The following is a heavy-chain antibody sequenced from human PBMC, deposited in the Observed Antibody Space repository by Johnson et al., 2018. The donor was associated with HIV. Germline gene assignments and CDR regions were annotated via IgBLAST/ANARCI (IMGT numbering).Heavy chain of an antibody. Sequence: EVQLVESGGGLVQPGGSLRLSCAASGFTFSNFPMHWVRQAPGKGLEYVSSISNTGDSPYYANSVKGRFTISRDNSKNTLYLQMGSLRVEDMATYYCARARAKVVAGLDAFDIWGQGTMVTVSS. CDR2: ISNTGDSP. CDR1: GFTFSNFP. CDR3: ARARAKVVAGLDAFDI. V-gene: IGHV3-64*01. J-gene: IGHJ3*02. D-gene: IGHD6-19*01.